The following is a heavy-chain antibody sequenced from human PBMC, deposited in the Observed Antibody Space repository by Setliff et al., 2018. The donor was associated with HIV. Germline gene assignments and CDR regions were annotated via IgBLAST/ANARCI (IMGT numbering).Heavy chain of an antibody. CDR2: ISAYNGNT. J-gene: IGHJ4*02. CDR3: ARGLRLGELSLHLDY. V-gene: IGHV1-18*01. CDR1: GGTFSSYA. Sequence: ASVKVSCKASGGTFSSYAISWVRQAPGQGLEWMGWISAYNGNTNYAQKLQGRVTITTDESTSTAYMELSSLRSEDTAVYYCARGLRLGELSLHLDYWGQGTLVTVSS. D-gene: IGHD3-16*02.